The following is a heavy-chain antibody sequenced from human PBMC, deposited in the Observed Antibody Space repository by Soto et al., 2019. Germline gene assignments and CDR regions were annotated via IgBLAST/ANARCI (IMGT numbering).Heavy chain of an antibody. CDR1: GGSVSTVSYD. J-gene: IGHJ6*02. CDR3: ARDGHGMDX. Sequence: SETLSLTCTVSGGSVSTVSYDWSWIRQPPGKGLEGIGKIFFTGSAHYNPSLMNRVTMSVETSKYQFSVTLTSVTAADTAVYYCARDGHGMDXWGQGTSVTAS. CDR2: IFFTGSA. V-gene: IGHV4-61*01.